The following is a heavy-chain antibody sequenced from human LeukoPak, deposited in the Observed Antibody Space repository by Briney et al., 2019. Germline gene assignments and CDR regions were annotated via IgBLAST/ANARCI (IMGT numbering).Heavy chain of an antibody. CDR1: GFTFSSYE. D-gene: IGHD3-10*01. J-gene: IGHJ4*02. CDR3: ARGLLWSY. Sequence: GGSLRLSCAASGFTFSSYEMNWVRQAPGKGLEWVANIKQDGSEKYYVDSVKGRFTISRDNAKNSLYLQMNSLRAEDTAVYYCARGLLWSYWGQGTLVTVSS. V-gene: IGHV3-7*03. CDR2: IKQDGSEK.